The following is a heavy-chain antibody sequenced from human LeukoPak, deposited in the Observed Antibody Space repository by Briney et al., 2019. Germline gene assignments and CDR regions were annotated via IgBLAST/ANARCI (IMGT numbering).Heavy chain of an antibody. J-gene: IGHJ2*01. CDR3: ARGGSHGVNSADWYFDL. V-gene: IGHV4-59*01. CDR2: INYSGST. D-gene: IGHD4-23*01. CDR1: GGSISSYY. Sequence: PSETLSLTCTVSGGSISSYYWSWIRQPAGKGLEWIGYINYSGSTNYNPSLKSRVTTSVDTSKSQFSLKLSSVTAADTAVYYCARGGSHGVNSADWYFDLWGRGTPVTVSS.